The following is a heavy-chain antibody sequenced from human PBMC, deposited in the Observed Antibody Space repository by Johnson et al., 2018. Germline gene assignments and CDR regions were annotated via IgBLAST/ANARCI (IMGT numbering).Heavy chain of an antibody. CDR1: GFTFSSYA. CDR3: AKASSRIRLWLPSYYYGMDV. J-gene: IGHJ6*02. CDR2: ISGSGGST. Sequence: VQLVQSGGGLVKPGGSLRLSCAASGFTFSSYAMSWVRQAPGKGLEWVSAISGSGGSTYYADSVKGRFTISRDNSKNTLDLQMNSLRAEDTAVYYCAKASSRIRLWLPSYYYGMDVWGQGTTVTVSS. V-gene: IGHV3-23*04. D-gene: IGHD5-18*01.